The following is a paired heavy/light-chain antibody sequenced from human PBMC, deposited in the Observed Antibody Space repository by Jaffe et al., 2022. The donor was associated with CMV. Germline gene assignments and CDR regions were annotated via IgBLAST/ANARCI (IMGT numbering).Heavy chain of an antibody. CDR1: GGSISSSSYY. V-gene: IGHV4-39*01. D-gene: IGHD6-6*01. Sequence: QLQLQESGPGLVKPSETLSLTCTVSGGSISSSSYYWGWIRQPPGKGLEWIGNIYYSGSTSYNPSLKSRVTIFEDTSKNQFSLKLRSVTAADTAVYYCTKGHSNSGYGMDVCGQGTTVTVSS. J-gene: IGHJ6*02. CDR3: TKGHSNSGYGMDV. CDR2: IYYSGST.
Light chain of an antibody. V-gene: IGKV1-39*01. J-gene: IGKJ4*01. CDR2: SVS. Sequence: DIQMTQSPSSLSASVGDRVTITCRASQSISNYLHWYQQKPGKAPKLLIFSVSNLQSGVPSRFSGSGSGTDFTLTISSLQPEDFATYYCQHSYITFLTFGGGTKVDIK. CDR3: QHSYITFLT. CDR1: QSISNY.